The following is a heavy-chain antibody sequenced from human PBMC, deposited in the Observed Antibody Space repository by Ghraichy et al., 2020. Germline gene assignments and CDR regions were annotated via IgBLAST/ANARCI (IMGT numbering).Heavy chain of an antibody. J-gene: IGHJ4*02. D-gene: IGHD5-12*01. Sequence: SETLSLTCTVSGGSVSSGSYYWSWIRQPPGKGLEWIGYIYYSGSTNYNPSLKSRVTISVDTSKNQFSLKLSSVTAADTAVYYCAGYIVANTDYFDYWGQGTLVTVSS. CDR2: IYYSGST. CDR3: AGYIVANTDYFDY. V-gene: IGHV4-61*01. CDR1: GGSVSSGSYY.